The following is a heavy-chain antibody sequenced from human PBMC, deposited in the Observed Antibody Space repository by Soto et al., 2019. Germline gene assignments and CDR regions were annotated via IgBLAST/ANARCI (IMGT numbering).Heavy chain of an antibody. CDR3: ATSLGGYRYGMDV. J-gene: IGHJ6*02. CDR2: ISSDGSNE. V-gene: IGHV3-30-3*01. D-gene: IGHD5-18*01. CDR1: GFTFSTYV. Sequence: WSLRLSCAAPGFTFSTYVIHWVRQAPGKGLDWVAVISSDGSNEDYADSVKGRFTISRDTSKNTVYLQMNSLRGDDTAVYYCATSLGGYRYGMDVWGQGTTVTVSS.